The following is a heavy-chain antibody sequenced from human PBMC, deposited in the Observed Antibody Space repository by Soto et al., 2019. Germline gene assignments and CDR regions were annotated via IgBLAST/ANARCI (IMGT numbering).Heavy chain of an antibody. CDR1: GGSISSSNW. D-gene: IGHD6-6*01. CDR2: IYHSGST. Sequence: QVQLQESGPGLVKPSGTLSLTCAVSGGSISSSNWWSWVRQPPGKGLEWIGEIYHSGSTNYNPSLRRRVTISVDKSKNQFSLKLRSVTAADTAVYYCARLVGAGSYGMDVWGQGTTVTVSS. CDR3: ARLVGAGSYGMDV. J-gene: IGHJ6*02. V-gene: IGHV4-4*02.